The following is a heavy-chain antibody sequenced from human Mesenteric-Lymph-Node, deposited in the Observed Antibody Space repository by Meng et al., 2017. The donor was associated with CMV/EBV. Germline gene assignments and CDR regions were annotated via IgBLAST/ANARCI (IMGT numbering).Heavy chain of an antibody. CDR2: INHSGST. V-gene: IGHV4-34*01. CDR3: ARGSSYDILTGYFDY. Sequence: QVQYHKWVAGWLKPSETLSVTCAVYGGSFSGYYWNWIRQSPEKGLEWIGEINHSGSTTYNPSFTSRIIISVDTSTNQISLNMSSVTAADTAVYYCARGSSYDILTGYFDYWGQGALVTVSS. J-gene: IGHJ4*02. CDR1: GGSFSGYY. D-gene: IGHD3-9*01.